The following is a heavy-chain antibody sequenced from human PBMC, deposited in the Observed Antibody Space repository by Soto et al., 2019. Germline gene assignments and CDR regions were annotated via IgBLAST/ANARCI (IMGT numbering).Heavy chain of an antibody. J-gene: IGHJ4*02. CDR2: VNTDGGTT. V-gene: IGHV3-74*01. Sequence: PSETLSLTCTVSGGSISSYYWSWIRQPPGKGLEWVSRVNTDGGTTNYADSVKGRFTISRDNANSMLYLQMNSLRAEDTAVYYCIRVTLGATGFDFWGQGTLVTVSS. D-gene: IGHD1-26*01. CDR1: GGSISSYY. CDR3: IRVTLGATGFDF.